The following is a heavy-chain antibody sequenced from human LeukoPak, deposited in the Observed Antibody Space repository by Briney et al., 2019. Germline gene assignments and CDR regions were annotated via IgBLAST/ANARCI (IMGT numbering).Heavy chain of an antibody. V-gene: IGHV3-23*01. CDR1: GFTFSSYA. Sequence: GGSLRLSCAASGFTFSSYAMSWVRQAPGKGLDWVSAISGSGGSTYYADSVKGRFTISRDNSKNTLYLQMNSLRAEDTAVYYCAHLKGLLWFGEVDYFDYWGQGTLVTVSS. CDR2: ISGSGGST. D-gene: IGHD3-10*01. J-gene: IGHJ4*02. CDR3: AHLKGLLWFGEVDYFDY.